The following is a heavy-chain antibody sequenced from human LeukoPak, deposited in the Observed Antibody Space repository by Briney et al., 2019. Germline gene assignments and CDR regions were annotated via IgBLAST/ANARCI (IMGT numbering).Heavy chain of an antibody. D-gene: IGHD5/OR15-5a*01. Sequence: SVKVSCKASGDTFSSYAISWVRQAPGQGLEWVGGISPISGTSKYAQNFQDRVKITADESTRTLYMELSSLRSEDTAVYYCARGRFFSNKGYFYESEFWGQGTLVTVAS. CDR3: ARGRFFSNKGYFYESEF. V-gene: IGHV1-69*13. CDR2: ISPISGTS. J-gene: IGHJ4*02. CDR1: GDTFSSYA.